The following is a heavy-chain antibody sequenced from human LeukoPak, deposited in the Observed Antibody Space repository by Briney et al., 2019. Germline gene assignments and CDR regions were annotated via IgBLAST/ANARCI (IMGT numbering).Heavy chain of an antibody. CDR1: GYTFTIYD. CDR3: ARRRDYYGSGSYYKPLDY. V-gene: IGHV1-8*01. Sequence: GAAVSVSSTASGYTFTIYDINWVRHAPGQGGEWRGWMNPIGVNAGYAQKFQGSVTLTRNTSISTAYMELSSLRSEDTAVYYCARRRDYYGSGSYYKPLDYWGQGTLVTVSP. D-gene: IGHD3-10*01. J-gene: IGHJ4*02. CDR2: MNPIGVNA.